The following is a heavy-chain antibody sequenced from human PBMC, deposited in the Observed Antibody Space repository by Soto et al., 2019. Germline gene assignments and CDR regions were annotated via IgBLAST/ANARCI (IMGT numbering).Heavy chain of an antibody. Sequence: GGSLRLSCAASGFTFSSYAMSWVRQAPGKGLEWVSAISGSGGSTYYADSVKGRFTISRDNSKNTLYLQMNSLRAEDTAVYYCAKLGDYIWGSYRYTYFDYWGQGTLVTVSS. J-gene: IGHJ4*02. V-gene: IGHV3-23*01. CDR2: ISGSGGST. CDR3: AKLGDYIWGSYRYTYFDY. D-gene: IGHD3-16*02. CDR1: GFTFSSYA.